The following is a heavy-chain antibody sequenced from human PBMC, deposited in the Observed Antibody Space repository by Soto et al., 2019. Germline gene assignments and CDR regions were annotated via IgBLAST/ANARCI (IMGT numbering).Heavy chain of an antibody. D-gene: IGHD3-9*01. CDR2: IYYRGNA. J-gene: IGHJ4*02. CDR3: ARLEGLATISYYFDF. CDR1: DDSINSDKYY. Sequence: QLQLQESGPGLVKPSETLSLTCSVSDDSINSDKYYWGWMRQPPGKGLECIGNIYYRGNAYNIPSLQPSVTISLYKSRSHLALKLNSVTAADSAVYFCARLEGLATISYYFDFWGPGALVTVSS. V-gene: IGHV4-39*01.